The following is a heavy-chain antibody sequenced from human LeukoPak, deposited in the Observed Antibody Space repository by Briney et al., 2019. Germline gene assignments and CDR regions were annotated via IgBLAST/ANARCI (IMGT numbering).Heavy chain of an antibody. CDR1: GGSTSSYY. CDR3: ASSIAEDAFDI. D-gene: IGHD2/OR15-2a*01. V-gene: IGHV4-59*08. CDR2: IYYSGST. J-gene: IGHJ3*02. Sequence: SETLSLTCTVSGGSTSSYYWSWIRQPPGKGLEWIGYIYYSGSTNYNPSLKSRVTISVDTSKNQFSLKLSFVTAADTAVYYCASSIAEDAFDIWGQGTMVTVSS.